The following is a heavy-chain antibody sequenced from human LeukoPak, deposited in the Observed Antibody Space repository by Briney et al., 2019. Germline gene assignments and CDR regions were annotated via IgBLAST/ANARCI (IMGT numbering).Heavy chain of an antibody. V-gene: IGHV1-24*01. CDR3: ATDSSGWEEYFQH. J-gene: IGHJ1*01. CDR2: FDPEDGET. CDR1: GYTLTELS. Sequence: ASVKVSCKVSGYTLTELSMHRVRQAPGKGLEWMGGFDPEDGETIYAQKFQGRVTMTEDTSTDTAYMELSSLRSEDTAVYYCATDSSGWEEYFQHWGQGTLVTVSS. D-gene: IGHD6-19*01.